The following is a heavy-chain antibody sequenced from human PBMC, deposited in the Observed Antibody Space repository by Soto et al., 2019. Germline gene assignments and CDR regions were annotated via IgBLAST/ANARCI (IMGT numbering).Heavy chain of an antibody. J-gene: IGHJ6*02. V-gene: IGHV3-30*18. CDR2: ISYDGNVK. CDR3: AKDLKVSGGFHGSLNYYYGMDV. D-gene: IGHD3-10*01. Sequence: GGSLRLSCAASGFSFSNHGMQWVRQAPDKGLEWVAVISYDGNVKYYTDSVKGRFTISRDNSQSTLFLQMDSLRPEDAAVYYCAKDLKVSGGFHGSLNYYYGMDVWGQGTTVTVSS. CDR1: GFSFSNHG.